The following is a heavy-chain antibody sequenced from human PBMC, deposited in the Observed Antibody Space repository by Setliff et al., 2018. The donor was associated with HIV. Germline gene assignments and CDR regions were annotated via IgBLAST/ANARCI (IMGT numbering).Heavy chain of an antibody. D-gene: IGHD3-16*01. CDR2: IDPKSGDT. CDR1: GYTFTDYY. CDR3: AKADVLLCDF. Sequence: GASVKVSCKASGYTFTDYYIHWVRQAPGQGLEWMGWIDPKSGDTSYAQKFQGRVTFTSDTSVSTAYMDLTTLSSADTAIYYCAKADVLLCDFWGQGTLVTVSS. J-gene: IGHJ4*02. V-gene: IGHV1-2*02.